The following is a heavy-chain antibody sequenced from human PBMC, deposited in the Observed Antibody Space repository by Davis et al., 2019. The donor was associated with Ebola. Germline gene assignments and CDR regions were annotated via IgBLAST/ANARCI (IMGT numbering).Heavy chain of an antibody. Sequence: ASPLLSCNASSYTFTGYYMHCVLHAPGQGLEWVGSLNPNSGGSNYAQKFQGRVTMTRDTSISTAYMGLSSLRSEDTAVYYCARVGYGSGSLVDWGQGTLVTVSS. CDR2: LNPNSGGS. V-gene: IGHV1-2*02. J-gene: IGHJ4*02. CDR1: SYTFTGYY. D-gene: IGHD3-10*01. CDR3: ARVGYGSGSLVD.